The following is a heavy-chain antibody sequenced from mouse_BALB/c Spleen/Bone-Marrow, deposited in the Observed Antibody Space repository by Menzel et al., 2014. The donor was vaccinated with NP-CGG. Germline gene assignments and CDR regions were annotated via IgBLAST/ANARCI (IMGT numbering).Heavy chain of an antibody. CDR1: GYTFTSYW. Sequence: LQQSGSELVRPGASVKLSCKASGYTFTSYWMHWVKQRHGQGLEWIGNIYPGSGSTNYDEKFKSKGTLTVDTSSSTAYMHLSSLTSEDSAVYYCTSWHYWGQGTTLTVSS. CDR2: IYPGSGST. CDR3: TSWHY. V-gene: IGHV1S22*01. J-gene: IGHJ2*01.